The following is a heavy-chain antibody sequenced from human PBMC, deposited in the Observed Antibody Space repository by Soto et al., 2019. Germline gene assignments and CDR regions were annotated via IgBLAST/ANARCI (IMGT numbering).Heavy chain of an antibody. D-gene: IGHD3-10*01. CDR3: AKNPTPHYGSNNWFDP. J-gene: IGHJ5*02. CDR1: GFSFSTYG. Sequence: PGGSLRLSCAASGFSFSTYGMHWVRQAPGKGLERVAVISYDGSNKYYADSVKGRFTISRDNSKNMVYLQMNSLRAEDTAVYYCAKNPTPHYGSNNWFDPWGQGTLVTVSS. V-gene: IGHV3-30*18. CDR2: ISYDGSNK.